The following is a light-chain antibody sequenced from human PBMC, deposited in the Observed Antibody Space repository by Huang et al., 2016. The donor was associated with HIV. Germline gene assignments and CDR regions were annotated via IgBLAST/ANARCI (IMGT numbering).Light chain of an antibody. CDR3: QHYNNWPT. CDR2: DAS. CDR1: ETVSSN. Sequence: EIVMTQSPVTLSVSPGERATLSCRASETVSSNLAWYQQKPGLAPRLLIYDASTRATGVPVRFSGSGSGTEFTLTISSLQSEDFAVYYCQHYNNWPTLGGGTKVEIK. J-gene: IGKJ4*01. V-gene: IGKV3-15*01.